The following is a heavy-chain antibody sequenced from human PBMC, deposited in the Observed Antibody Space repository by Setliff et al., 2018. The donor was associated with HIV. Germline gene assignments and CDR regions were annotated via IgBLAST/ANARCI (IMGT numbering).Heavy chain of an antibody. Sequence: SLRLSCAASGFTFSSYNMNWVRQAPGKGLEWVPSISGSGANIYYADSVKGRFTISRDNSKNTLYLQMNSLSAEDTAVYYCAKVDSYAGKNFDYWGQGTLVTAPQ. V-gene: IGHV3-23*01. CDR1: GFTFSSYN. CDR2: ISGSGANI. D-gene: IGHD5-18*01. J-gene: IGHJ4*02. CDR3: AKVDSYAGKNFDY.